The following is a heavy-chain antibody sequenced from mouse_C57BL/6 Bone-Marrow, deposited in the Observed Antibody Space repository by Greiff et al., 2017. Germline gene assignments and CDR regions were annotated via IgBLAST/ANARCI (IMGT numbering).Heavy chain of an antibody. CDR2: ISDGGGYT. CDR1: GFTFSDYA. CDR3: TRYMGVLHCSMDF. V-gene: IGHV5-4*01. Sequence: EVQLVQSGGGLVKPGGSLTLSCAASGFTFSDYAMYWVRQTPEKRLEWVATISDGGGYTYYPDNVKGRFILTGDNSNNNLYLQLSRLKSEDTAMYYCTRYMGVLHCSMDFWGKGTTVTVSS. J-gene: IGHJ4*01. D-gene: IGHD1-1*02.